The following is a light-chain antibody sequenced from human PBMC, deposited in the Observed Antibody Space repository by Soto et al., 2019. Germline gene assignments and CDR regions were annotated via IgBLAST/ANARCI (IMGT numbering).Light chain of an antibody. Sequence: DVQITESPSSLSASVGDNVAITCRASQTISSFLNWHQQKVGKAPKVLMYAAASPQSGVPSRFSGSGSGTHFTLTISSLQPEDSATYYCQQSFSSPVTFGGGTKVDIK. CDR2: AAA. CDR3: QQSFSSPVT. CDR1: QTISSF. V-gene: IGKV1-39*01. J-gene: IGKJ4*01.